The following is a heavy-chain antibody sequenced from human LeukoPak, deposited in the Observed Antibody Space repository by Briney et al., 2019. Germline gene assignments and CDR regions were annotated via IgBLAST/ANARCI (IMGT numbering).Heavy chain of an antibody. J-gene: IGHJ4*02. Sequence: GASVTVSCKASGYTFTGHYMHWVRQAPGQGLEWMGWINPNSGGTNYAQNFQGRVTMTRDTSISTAYMELSRLRSDDTAVYYGARKVENWGQGTLVTVSS. V-gene: IGHV1-2*02. CDR3: ARKVEN. CDR2: INPNSGGT. D-gene: IGHD5-24*01. CDR1: GYTFTGHY.